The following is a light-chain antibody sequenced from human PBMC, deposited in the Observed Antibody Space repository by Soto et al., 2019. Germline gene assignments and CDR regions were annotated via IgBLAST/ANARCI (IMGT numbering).Light chain of an antibody. V-gene: IGLV2-11*01. CDR2: DVS. CDR3: CSYAGSYV. Sequence: ALTQPRSVSGSPGQSVTISCTGTSSDVGGYNYVSWYQQHPGKAPKLMIYDVSKRPSGVPDRFSGSKSGNTASLTISGLQAEDEADYYCCSYAGSYVFGTGTKVTVL. CDR1: SSDVGGYNY. J-gene: IGLJ1*01.